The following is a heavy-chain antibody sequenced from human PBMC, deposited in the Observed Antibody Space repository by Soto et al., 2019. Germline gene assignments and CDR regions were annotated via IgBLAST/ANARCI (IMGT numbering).Heavy chain of an antibody. CDR3: ARPVEDQVTTVSYYFDY. V-gene: IGHV5-51*01. CDR2: IYPGDSDT. D-gene: IGHD4-17*01. J-gene: IGHJ4*02. CDR1: GYSFTSYW. Sequence: EVQLVQSGAEVKKPGESLKISCKGSGYSFTSYWIGWVRQMPGKGLEWMGIIYPGDSDTRYSPSFQGQVTISADKSISTAYLQWSSLKASDTAMYYCARPVEDQVTTVSYYFDYWGQGTLVTVSS.